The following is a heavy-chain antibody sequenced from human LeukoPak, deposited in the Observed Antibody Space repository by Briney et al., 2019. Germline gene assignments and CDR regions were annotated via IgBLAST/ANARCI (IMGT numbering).Heavy chain of an antibody. CDR3: ARSCSGGSCYFSAFDI. J-gene: IGHJ3*02. CDR2: ISYDGSNK. CDR1: GFTFSSYA. V-gene: IGHV3-30-3*01. D-gene: IGHD2-15*01. Sequence: GSLRLSCAASGFTFSSYAMHWVRQAPGKGLEGVAVISYDGSNKYYADSVKGRFTISRDNSKNTLYLQMNSLRAEDTAVYYCARSCSGGSCYFSAFDIWGQGTMVTVSS.